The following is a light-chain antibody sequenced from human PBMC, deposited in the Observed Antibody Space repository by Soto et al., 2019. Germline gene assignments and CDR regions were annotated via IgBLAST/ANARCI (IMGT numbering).Light chain of an antibody. CDR2: DAS. CDR1: TDASRN. J-gene: IGKJ4*01. CDR3: EQYNSMVS. V-gene: IGKV1-33*01. Sequence: EIRMHQSPSSLSASVGDRVTIACHSSTDASRNLNWLQQKPREAHKRLIYDASNLERGIPSSFSGSGSGTDFTLIISGLPPEGVATYDGEQYNSMVSYGGGTAIEIK.